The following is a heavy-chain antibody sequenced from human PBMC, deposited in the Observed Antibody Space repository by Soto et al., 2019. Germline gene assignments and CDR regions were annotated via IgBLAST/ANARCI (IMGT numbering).Heavy chain of an antibody. V-gene: IGHV4-59*08. CDR1: GGSISSYY. J-gene: IGHJ5*02. CDR3: ARAKAPLYSSSWYWFDP. CDR2: IYYSGST. Sequence: QVQLQESGPGLVKPSETLSLTCTVSGGSISSYYWSWIRQPPGKGLEWIGYIYYSGSTNYNPSLKGRVTISVDTSKNQFALTLSSVTAAGTAVYYCARAKAPLYSSSWYWFDPWGQGTLVTVSS. D-gene: IGHD6-13*01.